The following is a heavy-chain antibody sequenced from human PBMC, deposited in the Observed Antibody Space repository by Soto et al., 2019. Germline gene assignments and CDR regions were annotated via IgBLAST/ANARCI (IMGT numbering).Heavy chain of an antibody. CDR2: ITGNGDTT. J-gene: IGHJ4*02. V-gene: IGHV3-23*01. Sequence: PGGSLRLSCAGAGFTFINTGMSWVRQAPGQGLEWVSAITGNGDTTYYADSVKGRFTISRDNSKSTLYVQMNSLRAEDTAVYYCAKIDGYFDYWGQGTLVTVSS. CDR3: AKIDGYFDY. D-gene: IGHD3-22*01. CDR1: GFTFINTG.